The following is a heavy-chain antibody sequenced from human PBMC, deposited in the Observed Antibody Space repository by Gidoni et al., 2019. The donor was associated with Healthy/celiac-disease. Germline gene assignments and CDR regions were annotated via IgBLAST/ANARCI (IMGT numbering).Heavy chain of an antibody. Sequence: EVQLVESGGGLVQPGGSLRLSCAASGFTFSSYWMHWVRQAPGKGLVWVSLINSDGSSTSYADSVKGRFTISRDNAKNTLYLQMNSLRAEDTAVYYCARDLYVDDAFDIWGQGTMVTVSS. V-gene: IGHV3-74*01. J-gene: IGHJ3*02. CDR3: ARDLYVDDAFDI. D-gene: IGHD3-16*01. CDR2: INSDGSST. CDR1: GFTFSSYW.